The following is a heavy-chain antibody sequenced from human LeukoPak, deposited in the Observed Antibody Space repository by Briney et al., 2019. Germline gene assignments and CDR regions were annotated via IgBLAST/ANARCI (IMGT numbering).Heavy chain of an antibody. CDR1: GGSISSGGYY. J-gene: IGHJ4*02. CDR2: IYHSGST. CDR3: ARGPVGGLDY. D-gene: IGHD2-2*01. Sequence: SETLSLTCTVSGGSISSGGYYWSWIRQPPGKGLEWIGYIYHSGSTYYNPSLKSRVTISVDRSKNQFSLKLSSVTAADTAVYYCARGPVGGLDYWGQGTLVTVSS. V-gene: IGHV4-30-2*01.